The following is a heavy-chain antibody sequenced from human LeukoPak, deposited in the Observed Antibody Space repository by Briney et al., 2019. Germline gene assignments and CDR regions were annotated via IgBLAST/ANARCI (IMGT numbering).Heavy chain of an antibody. J-gene: IGHJ5*02. V-gene: IGHV4-34*01. CDR2: INHSGST. Sequence: YPSETLSLTCAVYGGSFSGYYWSWIRQPPGKGLEWIGEINHSGSTNYNPSLKSRVTMSVDTSKNQFSLKLSSVTAADTAVYYCARAGNKRYYGSGSYYTLLFGFDPWGQGTLVTVSS. CDR1: GGSFSGYY. CDR3: ARAGNKRYYGSGSYYTLLFGFDP. D-gene: IGHD3-10*01.